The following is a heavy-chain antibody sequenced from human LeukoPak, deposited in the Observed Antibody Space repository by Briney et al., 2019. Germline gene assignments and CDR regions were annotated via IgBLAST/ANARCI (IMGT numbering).Heavy chain of an antibody. CDR1: GFTFITYS. CDR3: ARDREYYFDY. J-gene: IGHJ4*02. Sequence: GGSLRLSCAASGFTFITYSMNRVRQAPGKGLEWVSSISRSSSYIYYADSVKGRFTISRDNAKNSLYLQMNSLRAEDTAVYYCARDREYYFDYWGQGTLVTVSS. CDR2: ISRSSSYI. V-gene: IGHV3-21*01.